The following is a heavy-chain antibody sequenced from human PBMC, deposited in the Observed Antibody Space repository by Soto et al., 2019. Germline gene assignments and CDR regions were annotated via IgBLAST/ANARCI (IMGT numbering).Heavy chain of an antibody. J-gene: IGHJ3*01. CDR1: GFTVTAKY. Sequence: PGGSLRLSCAVSGFTVTAKYMIWVRQAPGKDLAWVSAISTAGITSYADSVRGRLSIFRDKTKNTLSLQMDTLKVDDTAVYYCAASVTAPGGFDVWGQGTTVTVSS. CDR3: AASVTAPGGFDV. CDR2: ISTAGIT. V-gene: IGHV3-53*01. D-gene: IGHD2-21*02.